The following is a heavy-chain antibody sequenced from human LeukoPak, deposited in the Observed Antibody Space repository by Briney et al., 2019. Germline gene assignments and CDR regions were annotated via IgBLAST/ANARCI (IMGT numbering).Heavy chain of an antibody. CDR3: ARAARVAAAVAY. D-gene: IGHD6-13*01. CDR2: IKQDGSEK. Sequence: GGSLRLSCAVSGFTFSSYDMNWVRQAPGKGLEWVANIKQDGSEKYYVASVKGRFTISRDSAKNSLYLQMNSLKAEDTAGYYCARAARVAAAVAYWGQGTLVTVSS. CDR1: GFTFSSYD. J-gene: IGHJ4*02. V-gene: IGHV3-7*01.